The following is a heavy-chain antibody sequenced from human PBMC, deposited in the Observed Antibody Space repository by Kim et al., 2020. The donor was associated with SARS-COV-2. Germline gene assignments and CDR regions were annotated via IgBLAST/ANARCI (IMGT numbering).Heavy chain of an antibody. CDR2: ISSSSSTI. V-gene: IGHV3-48*02. Sequence: GGSLRLSCAASGFTFSSYSMNWVRQAPGKGLEWVSYISSSSSTIYYADSVKGRFTISRDNAKNSLYLQMNSLRDEDTAVYYCARGGGDSSGYYDAFDIWGQGTMVTVSS. J-gene: IGHJ3*02. CDR1: GFTFSSYS. CDR3: ARGGGDSSGYYDAFDI. D-gene: IGHD3-22*01.